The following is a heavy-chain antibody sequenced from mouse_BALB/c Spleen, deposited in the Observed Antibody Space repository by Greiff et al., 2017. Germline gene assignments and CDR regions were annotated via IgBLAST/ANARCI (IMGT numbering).Heavy chain of an antibody. Sequence: QVQLKESGAELAKPGASVKMSCKASGYTFTSYWMHWVKQRPGQGLEWIGYINPSTGYTEYNQKFKDKATLTADKSSSTAYMQLSSLTSEDSAVYYSARESDYGTLAYWGQGTLGTVSA. CDR2: INPSTGYT. J-gene: IGHJ3*01. CDR3: ARESDYGTLAY. CDR1: GYTFTSYW. D-gene: IGHD1-1*02. V-gene: IGHV1-7*01.